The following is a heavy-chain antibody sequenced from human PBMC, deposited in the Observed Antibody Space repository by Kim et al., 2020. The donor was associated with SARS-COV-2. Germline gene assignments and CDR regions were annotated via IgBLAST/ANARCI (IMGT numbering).Heavy chain of an antibody. V-gene: IGHV4-4*07. CDR2: IYTSGST. D-gene: IGHD2-2*02. CDR3: ARESYQLLYTGSYYYGMDV. CDR1: GGSISSYY. Sequence: SETLSLTCTVSGGSISSYYWSWIRQPAGKGLEWIGRIYTSGSTNYNPSLKSRVTMSVDTSKNQFSLKLSSVTAADTAVYYCARESYQLLYTGSYYYGMDVWGQGTTVTVSS. J-gene: IGHJ6*02.